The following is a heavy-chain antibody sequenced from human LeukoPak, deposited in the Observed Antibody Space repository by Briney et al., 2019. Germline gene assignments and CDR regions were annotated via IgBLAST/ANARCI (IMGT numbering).Heavy chain of an antibody. D-gene: IGHD3-22*01. CDR1: GYTFTSYG. CDR3: ARDPRRRYYDSSGYYRWFDY. Sequence: ASVKVSCKASGYTFTSYGISWARQAPGQGLEWMGWISAYNGNTNYAQKLQGRVTMTTDTSTSTAYMELRSLRSDDTAVYYCARDPRRRYYDSSGYYRWFDYWGQGTLVTVSS. CDR2: ISAYNGNT. J-gene: IGHJ4*02. V-gene: IGHV1-18*01.